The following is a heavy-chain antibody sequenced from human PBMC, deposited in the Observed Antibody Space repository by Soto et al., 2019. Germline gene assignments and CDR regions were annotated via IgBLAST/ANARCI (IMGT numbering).Heavy chain of an antibody. J-gene: IGHJ3*01. D-gene: IGHD3-16*01. Sequence: QVQLVQSGPEVKKPGASVKVSCKASNYAFTYNAINWVRQAPGHGLEWMGWIGPNSGSTNYAQDLQGRVTMTTDTSTTTAYMELRSLRSDDTAIYYCATSPPGGVGQYVDAFDLWGQGTLVTVSS. CDR1: NYAFTYNA. V-gene: IGHV1-18*01. CDR2: IGPNSGST. CDR3: ATSPPGGVGQYVDAFDL.